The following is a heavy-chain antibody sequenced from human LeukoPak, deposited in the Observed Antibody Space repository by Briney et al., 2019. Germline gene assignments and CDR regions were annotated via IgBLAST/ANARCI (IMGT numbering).Heavy chain of an antibody. CDR3: ARGGKYYYVNWFDP. Sequence: SETLSLTCTVSGGSINSYYWSWIRQPPGKGLEWIGYIYYSGSTNYNPSLKSRVTISVDTSKNQFSLKLSSVTAADTAVYYCARGGKYYYVNWFDPWGQGTLVTVSS. CDR1: GGSINSYY. J-gene: IGHJ5*02. CDR2: IYYSGST. D-gene: IGHD3-10*02. V-gene: IGHV4-59*08.